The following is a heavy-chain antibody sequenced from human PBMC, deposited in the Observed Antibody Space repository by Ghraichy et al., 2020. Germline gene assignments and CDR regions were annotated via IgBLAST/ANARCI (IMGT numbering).Heavy chain of an antibody. CDR1: GGYIDNNSYY. CDR3: ARHGEMQRIFDY. Sequence: SETLSLTCTVSGGYIDNNSYYWAWIRQPPGKGLEWMGSIYFSGSTYYNTSLVSRVTMSMETSKNQFSLRLISVTAADTGVYYCARHGEMQRIFDYWGRGALVTVSS. V-gene: IGHV4-39*01. J-gene: IGHJ4*02. D-gene: IGHD3-10*01. CDR2: IYFSGST.